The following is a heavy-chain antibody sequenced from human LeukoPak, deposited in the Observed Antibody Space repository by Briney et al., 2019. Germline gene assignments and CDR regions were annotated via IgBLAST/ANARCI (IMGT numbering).Heavy chain of an antibody. D-gene: IGHD1-26*01. CDR2: INPSDGTT. J-gene: IGHJ4*02. V-gene: IGHV1-46*01. Sequence: GASVKVSCEASGYTFTSYYMHWVRQAPGQGLEWVGIINPSDGTTSHAQKFQGRVTMTRDTSTSTVHMELSSLRSEDTAVYYCARDGSGSYYGHFDYWGQGTLVTVSS. CDR3: ARDGSGSYYGHFDY. CDR1: GYTFTSYY.